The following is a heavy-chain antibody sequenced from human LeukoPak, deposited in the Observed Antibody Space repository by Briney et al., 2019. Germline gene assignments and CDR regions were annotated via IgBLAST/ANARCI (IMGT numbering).Heavy chain of an antibody. CDR1: GGSISSSSYY. J-gene: IGHJ4*02. D-gene: IGHD1-26*01. Sequence: SETLSLTCTVSGGSISSSSYYWGWIRQPPGKGLEWIGSIYYSGSTYYNPSLKSRVTISVDTSKNQFSLKLSSVTAADTAVYYCARQPRKGVGLLRIDYWGQGTLVTVSS. V-gene: IGHV4-39*01. CDR3: ARQPRKGVGLLRIDY. CDR2: IYYSGST.